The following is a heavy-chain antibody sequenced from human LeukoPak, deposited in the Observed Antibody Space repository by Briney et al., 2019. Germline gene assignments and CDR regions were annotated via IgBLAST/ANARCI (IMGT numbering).Heavy chain of an antibody. Sequence: KPSETLSLTCTVTGGSISSYYWSWVRQATEKGLEWIGRMDITGRSNYSPSLQGRVTMSIDTSKNQLSLNVKSLTAADTAVYYCARARHYYAQNTFQHHWYFDIWGRGSLVIVSS. V-gene: IGHV4-4*07. CDR1: GGSISSYY. CDR2: MDITGRS. CDR3: ARARHYYAQNTFQHHWYFDI. J-gene: IGHJ2*01. D-gene: IGHD3-10*01.